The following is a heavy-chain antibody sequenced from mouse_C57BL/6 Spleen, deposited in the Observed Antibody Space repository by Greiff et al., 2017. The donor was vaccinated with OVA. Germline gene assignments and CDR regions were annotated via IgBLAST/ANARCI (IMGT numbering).Heavy chain of an antibody. V-gene: IGHV14-3*01. CDR2: IDPANGNT. Sequence: DVQLQQSVAELVRPGASVKLSCTASGFYIKNTYMHWVKQRPEQGLEWIGRIDPANGNTKYAPKFQGKATITADTSSNTAYLQLSSLTSEDTAIYYCAREVTGFDYWGQGTTLTVSS. CDR1: GFYIKNTY. J-gene: IGHJ2*01. CDR3: AREVTGFDY. D-gene: IGHD2-1*01.